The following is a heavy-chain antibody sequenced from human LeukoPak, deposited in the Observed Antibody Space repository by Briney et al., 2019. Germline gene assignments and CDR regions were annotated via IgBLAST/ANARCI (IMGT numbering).Heavy chain of an antibody. D-gene: IGHD6-19*01. V-gene: IGHV1-18*01. CDR1: GYTFTSYG. CDR2: ISAYNGNT. J-gene: IGHJ6*02. CDR3: GSSGWSHYYYGMDV. Sequence: ASVKVSCKASGYTFTSYGISWVRQAPGQGLGRMGWISAYNGNTNYAQKLQGRVTMTTDTSTSTAYMELRSLRSDDTAVYYCGSSGWSHYYYGMDVWGQGTTVTVSS.